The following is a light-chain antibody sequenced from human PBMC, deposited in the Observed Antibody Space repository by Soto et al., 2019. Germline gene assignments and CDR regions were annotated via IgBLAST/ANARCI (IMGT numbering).Light chain of an antibody. J-gene: IGLJ2*01. CDR2: DVS. CDR3: CSYAGSYTWV. CDR1: SSDIGAYNY. Sequence: QSALTQPRSVSGSPGQSVTISCTGTSSDIGAYNYVSWYQQLPGKAPKLMIYDVSQRPSGVPDRFSASKSGNTASLTISGLQAEDEADYYCCSYAGSYTWVFGGGTKLTVL. V-gene: IGLV2-11*01.